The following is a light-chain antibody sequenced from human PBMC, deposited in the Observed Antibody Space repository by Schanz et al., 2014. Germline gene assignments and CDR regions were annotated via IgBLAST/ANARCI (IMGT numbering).Light chain of an antibody. CDR1: GNDIGMYNL. V-gene: IGLV2-14*02. CDR2: EGS. Sequence: QSALTQPASVSVSPGQSITISCSGTGNDIGMYNLVSWYQQHPGKAPKLIIYEGSARASGVPDRFSGSKSGNTASLTVSGLQAEDAADYYCSSNGGVNIYVFGTGTKLTVL. J-gene: IGLJ1*01. CDR3: SSNGGVNIYV.